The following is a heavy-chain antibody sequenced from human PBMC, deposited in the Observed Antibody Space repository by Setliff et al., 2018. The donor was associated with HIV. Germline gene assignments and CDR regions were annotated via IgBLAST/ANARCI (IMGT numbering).Heavy chain of an antibody. Sequence: GESLKISCTTSGFTFSSYVMRWVRQAPGKGLEWISAIGSSGDSTYYADSVKGRFTISRDNSKNTVYLQMNSLGAEDTAVYYCAAGASPGYYYYYMDVWGQGTTVTVSS. CDR2: IGSSGDST. J-gene: IGHJ6*03. CDR1: GFTFSSYV. D-gene: IGHD7-27*01. V-gene: IGHV3-23*01. CDR3: AAGASPGYYYYYMDV.